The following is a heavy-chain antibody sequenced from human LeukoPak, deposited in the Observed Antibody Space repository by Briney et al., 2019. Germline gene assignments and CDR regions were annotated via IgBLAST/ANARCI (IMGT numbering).Heavy chain of an antibody. V-gene: IGHV3-7*01. J-gene: IGHJ4*02. Sequence: GGSLRLSCAASGFTFSSYWMSWVRQAPGKGLEGVANINPDGSDKYHVDSVKGRFTISRDNGENSLYLQMNSLRAEDTAVYYCARLTFTATTFVYWGQGALVTVSS. CDR3: ARLTFTATTFVY. D-gene: IGHD6-25*01. CDR2: INPDGSDK. CDR1: GFTFSSYW.